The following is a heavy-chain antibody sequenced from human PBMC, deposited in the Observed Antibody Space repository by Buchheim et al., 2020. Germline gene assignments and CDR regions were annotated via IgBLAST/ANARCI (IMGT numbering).Heavy chain of an antibody. D-gene: IGHD6-13*01. J-gene: IGHJ3*02. CDR3: VRHLAADDAFEI. CDR1: GFSFISYW. CDR2: IHPSDSDA. V-gene: IGHV5-51*01. Sequence: EVQLVQSGAEVKKPGESLRISCKGSGFSFISYWIGWVRRTPGKGLEWMGIIHPSDSDARYSPSFQGQVTFPAAKSVSTAYLQWSSLRAADTAIYYCVRHLAADDAFEIWGQGT.